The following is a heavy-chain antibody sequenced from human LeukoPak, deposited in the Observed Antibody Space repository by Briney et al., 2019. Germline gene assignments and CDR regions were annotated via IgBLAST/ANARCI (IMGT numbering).Heavy chain of an antibody. Sequence: GASVKVSCKASGYTFTSYYMHWVRQAPGQGLEWMGWISSYNGNTNYAQKLQGRVTMTTDTSTSAAYMELRSLRSDDTAVYYCARHTLYGSGSYYVYYFDYWGQGTLVTVSS. J-gene: IGHJ4*02. CDR2: ISSYNGNT. V-gene: IGHV1-18*04. CDR1: GYTFTSYY. CDR3: ARHTLYGSGSYYVYYFDY. D-gene: IGHD3-10*01.